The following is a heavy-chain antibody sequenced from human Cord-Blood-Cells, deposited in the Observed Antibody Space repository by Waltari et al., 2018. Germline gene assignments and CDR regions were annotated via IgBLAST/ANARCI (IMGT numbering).Heavy chain of an antibody. CDR3: ARSYYDSSGYFDY. J-gene: IGHJ4*02. Sequence: EVQLVESGGGLVQPGGSLRLPGDSSGFPFGSLWPGLVSQAPGKGLEWVANIKQDGSEKYYVDSVKGRFTISRDNAKNSLYLQMNSLRAEDTAVYYCARSYYDSSGYFDYWGQGTLVTVSS. V-gene: IGHV3-7*01. CDR1: GFPFGSLW. D-gene: IGHD3-22*01. CDR2: IKQDGSEK.